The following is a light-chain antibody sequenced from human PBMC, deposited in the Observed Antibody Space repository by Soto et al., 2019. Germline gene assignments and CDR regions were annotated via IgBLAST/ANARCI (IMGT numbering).Light chain of an antibody. J-gene: IGLJ2*01. V-gene: IGLV1-51*01. CDR3: GTWDSSLSAVV. CDR1: SSNIGNNY. Sequence: QSVLTQPPSVSAAPGQKVTISCSGSSSNIGNNYVSWYQQLPGTAPKLLIYDNNKRPSGIPDRFSGSKSGTSATLGITGLQTGDEADYYRGTWDSSLSAVVFGGGTKVTVL. CDR2: DNN.